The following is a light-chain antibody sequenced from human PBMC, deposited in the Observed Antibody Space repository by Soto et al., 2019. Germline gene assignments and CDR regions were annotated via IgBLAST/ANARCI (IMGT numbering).Light chain of an antibody. J-gene: IGKJ5*01. CDR2: KAS. CDR3: QQFNSYPIT. V-gene: IGKV1-5*03. Sequence: IRMKKSPGTLSAYSRYRLTITCRASQSINNWLAWYQKKPGRAPKLLIYKASVLETVAPSRFSGSGSGTEFALTMSGLQPDDFASYYCQQFNSYPITFGPGTRLEI. CDR1: QSINNW.